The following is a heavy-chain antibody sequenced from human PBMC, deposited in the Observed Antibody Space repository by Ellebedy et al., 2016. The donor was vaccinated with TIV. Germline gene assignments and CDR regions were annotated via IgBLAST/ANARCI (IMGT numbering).Heavy chain of an antibody. Sequence: PGGSLRLSCAASGFTFSSYAMHWVRQAPGKGLEWVAVISYDGSNKYYADSVKGRFTISRDNSKNTLYLQMNSLRAEDTAVYYCARVNQGHNPYFDYWGQGTLVTVSS. V-gene: IGHV3-30*01. CDR3: ARVNQGHNPYFDY. J-gene: IGHJ4*02. CDR2: ISYDGSNK. D-gene: IGHD1-14*01. CDR1: GFTFSSYA.